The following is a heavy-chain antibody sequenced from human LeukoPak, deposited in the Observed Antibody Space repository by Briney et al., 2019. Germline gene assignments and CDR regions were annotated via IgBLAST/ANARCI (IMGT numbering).Heavy chain of an antibody. CDR2: INPNSGGT. J-gene: IGHJ5*02. D-gene: IGHD1-26*01. CDR1: GYTFTDYY. Sequence: ASVKVSCKASGYTFTDYYMHWVRQAPGQGLEWMGWINPNSGGTNYAQRFQGRVTMTRDTSIRTAYMEVSRLRSDDTAVYYCARDPSSGSGDGWFDPWGQGTLVTVSS. V-gene: IGHV1-2*02. CDR3: ARDPSSGSGDGWFDP.